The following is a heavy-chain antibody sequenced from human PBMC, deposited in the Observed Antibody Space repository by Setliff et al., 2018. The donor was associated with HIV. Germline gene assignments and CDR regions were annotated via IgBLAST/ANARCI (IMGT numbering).Heavy chain of an antibody. Sequence: GGSLRLSCAASGFTFSSYSMNWVRQAPGKGLEWVSYISSSSSTIDYADSVKGRFTISSNNAKNSLYLQMNSLRAEDTAVYYCAREAPYGSGSYYGPNWFDPWGQGTLVTVSS. CDR2: ISSSSSTI. CDR3: AREAPYGSGSYYGPNWFDP. V-gene: IGHV3-48*01. D-gene: IGHD3-10*01. J-gene: IGHJ5*02. CDR1: GFTFSSYS.